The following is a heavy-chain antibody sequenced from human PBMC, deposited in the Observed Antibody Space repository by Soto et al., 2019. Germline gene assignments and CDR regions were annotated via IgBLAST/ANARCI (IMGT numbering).Heavy chain of an antibody. J-gene: IGHJ4*02. CDR2: ITITGDTT. D-gene: IGHD2-21*02. CDR3: GKGGGGDHGY. V-gene: IGHV3-23*04. Sequence: EVQLVESEGGLVQPGGSLRLSCEASGFIFTTSDMSWVRQAPGKGLEWISSITITGDTTHYADSVKGRFTISRDNSRNPVYLQRNSVRVDDTAVIYGGKGGGGDHGYWGQGTLVAVSS. CDR1: GFIFTTSD.